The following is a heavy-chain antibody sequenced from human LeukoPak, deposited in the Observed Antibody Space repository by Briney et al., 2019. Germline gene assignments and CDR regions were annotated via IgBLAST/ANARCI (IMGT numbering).Heavy chain of an antibody. CDR2: IYTSGST. V-gene: IGHV4-4*07. CDR1: GGPISSYY. J-gene: IGHJ6*03. Sequence: SETLSLTCTVSGGPISSYYWSWIRQPAGKGLEWIGRIYTSGSTNYNPSLKSRVTISVDKSKNQFSLKLSSVTAAGTAVYYCAREGNDFWSGYGGYMDVWGKGTTVTVSS. D-gene: IGHD3-3*01. CDR3: AREGNDFWSGYGGYMDV.